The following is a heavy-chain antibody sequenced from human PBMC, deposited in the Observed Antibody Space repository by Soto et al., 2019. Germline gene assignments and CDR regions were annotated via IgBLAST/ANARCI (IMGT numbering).Heavy chain of an antibody. CDR1: GGSISSYY. D-gene: IGHD1-20*01. V-gene: IGHV4-59*01. CDR3: ARDLASKVYYFDY. J-gene: IGHJ4*02. Sequence: SETLSLTCTVSGGSISSYYWSWIRQPPGKGLEWIGYIYYSGSTNYNPSLKSRVTISVDTSKNQFSLKLSSVTAADTAVYYCARDLASKVYYFDYWGQGTLVTVSS. CDR2: IYYSGST.